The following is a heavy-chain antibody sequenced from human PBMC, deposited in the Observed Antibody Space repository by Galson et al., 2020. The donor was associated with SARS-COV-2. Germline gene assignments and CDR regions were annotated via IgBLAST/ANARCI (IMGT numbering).Heavy chain of an antibody. Sequence: NSGGSLSLSCAASGFPFSTYSMNWVHLAPGKGLEWVSSISTSSSYTYYVDSVKGRFSISRDNPRNSLYLQMNSLRAEDTAVYYCARDEGIRGYNYGRLYYGMDVWGQGTTVTVSS. CDR2: ISTSSSYT. V-gene: IGHV3-21*01. CDR1: GFPFSTYS. J-gene: IGHJ6*02. D-gene: IGHD5-18*01. CDR3: ARDEGIRGYNYGRLYYGMDV.